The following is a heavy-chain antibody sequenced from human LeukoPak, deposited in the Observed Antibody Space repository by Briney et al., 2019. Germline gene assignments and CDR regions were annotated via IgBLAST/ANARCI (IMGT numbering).Heavy chain of an antibody. D-gene: IGHD5-24*01. CDR3: ARMELSTILAFDI. CDR1: GYSFTSYP. Sequence: ASVTVSCKASGYSFTSYPISWVRQAPGQGLEWMGWIIAYNGNTKYAQKLQGRVTMTTDTSTSTAYMELRSPRSDDTAVYYCARMELSTILAFDIWGQGTMVTVSS. V-gene: IGHV1-18*01. J-gene: IGHJ3*02. CDR2: IIAYNGNT.